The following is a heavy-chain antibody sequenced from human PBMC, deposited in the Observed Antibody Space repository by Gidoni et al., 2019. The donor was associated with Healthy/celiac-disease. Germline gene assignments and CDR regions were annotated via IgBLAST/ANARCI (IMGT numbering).Heavy chain of an antibody. D-gene: IGHD2-21*02. CDR2: IWYDGSNK. J-gene: IGHJ4*02. CDR3: ARDRDRSCDY. Sequence: QGQLVETGGGVVKPGRSLRLACAASGFTFSSYGMHWVRQAPGKALEWVAVIWYDGSNKYYADSVKGRFTISRDNSKNTLYLQMNSLRAEDTAVYYCARDRDRSCDYWGQGTLVTVSS. CDR1: GFTFSSYG. V-gene: IGHV3-33*01.